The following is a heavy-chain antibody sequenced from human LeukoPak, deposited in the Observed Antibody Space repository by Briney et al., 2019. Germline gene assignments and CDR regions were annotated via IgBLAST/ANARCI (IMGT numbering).Heavy chain of an antibody. V-gene: IGHV3-30-3*01. J-gene: IGHJ4*02. D-gene: IGHD4-17*01. CDR3: AREATVHHYFDD. Sequence: PGGSLRLSCAASGFTFSSYAMHWVRQAPGKGLEWVAVISYDGSNKYYADSVKGRFTISRDNSKNTLYLQMNSLRAEDTAVYYCAREATVHHYFDDWGQGTLVTVSS. CDR2: ISYDGSNK. CDR1: GFTFSSYA.